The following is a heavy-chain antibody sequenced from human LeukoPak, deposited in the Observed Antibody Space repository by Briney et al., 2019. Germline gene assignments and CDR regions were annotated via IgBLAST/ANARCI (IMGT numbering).Heavy chain of an antibody. CDR2: IYSSGSA. V-gene: IGHV4-39*07. J-gene: IGHJ3*02. CDR3: ASGSGSLNI. CDR1: GGSVNSGTYY. Sequence: SGTLSLTCTVSGGSVNSGTYYWSWIRQPPGKGLEWIGNIYSSGSAYYNPSLKSRVTMSVDTSKNQFSLKLSSVTAADTAVYYCASGSGSLNIWGQGTMVTVSS. D-gene: IGHD3-10*01.